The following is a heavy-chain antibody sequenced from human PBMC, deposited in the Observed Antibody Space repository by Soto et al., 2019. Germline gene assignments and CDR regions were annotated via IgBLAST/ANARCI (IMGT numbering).Heavy chain of an antibody. CDR3: ARDLVAWAVVTPYYGMDV. V-gene: IGHV3-11*01. Sequence: QVQLVESGGGLVKPGGSLRLSCAASGFTFSDYYMSWIRQAPGKGLEWVSYISSSGSTIYYADSVKGRFTISRDNAKNSLYLHMNSLRAEDTAVYYCARDLVAWAVVTPYYGMDVWGQGTTVTVSS. CDR2: ISSSGSTI. J-gene: IGHJ6*02. CDR1: GFTFSDYY. D-gene: IGHD2-21*02.